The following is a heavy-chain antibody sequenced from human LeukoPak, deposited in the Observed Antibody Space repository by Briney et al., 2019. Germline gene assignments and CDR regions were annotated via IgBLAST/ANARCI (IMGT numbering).Heavy chain of an antibody. D-gene: IGHD6-19*01. J-gene: IGHJ3*02. CDR2: IYPHGDP. CDR1: GFTFKNYA. CDR3: ARAKLEPAGTGAFDI. V-gene: IGHV3-23*01. Sequence: GGSLRLSCTTSGFTFKNYAMTWVRQAPGKGLEWVSAIYPHGDPHYADSVKGRFTISRDNSKNSLYMQMETLRAEDTALYYCARAKLEPAGTGAFDIWGPGAVVTVSS.